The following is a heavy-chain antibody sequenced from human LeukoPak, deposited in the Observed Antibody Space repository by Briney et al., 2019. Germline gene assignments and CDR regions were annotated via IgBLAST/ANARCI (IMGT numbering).Heavy chain of an antibody. CDR2: INSDGSST. D-gene: IGHD5-24*01. Sequence: GSLRLSCAASGFTFSSYWMHWVRQAPEKGLVWVSRINSDGSSTSYADSVKGRFTISRDNAKNTLYLQMNSLRAEDTAVYYCVKDSEMAPKWGALDYWGQGTLVTVSS. CDR1: GFTFSSYW. V-gene: IGHV3-74*01. CDR3: VKDSEMAPKWGALDY. J-gene: IGHJ4*02.